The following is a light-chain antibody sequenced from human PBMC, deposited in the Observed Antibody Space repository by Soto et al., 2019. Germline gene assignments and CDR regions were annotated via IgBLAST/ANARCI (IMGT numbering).Light chain of an antibody. J-gene: IGLJ2*01. CDR2: GHS. Sequence: QSALTQPPSVSGAPGQRVTISCTGSSSNIGAGYDVHWYQQLPGTAPKLLIYGHSNRPSGVPDRFSGSKSGTSASLAITGLQAEDEADYYCQSYDSSLSGCIFGGGTKVTVL. CDR3: QSYDSSLSGCI. CDR1: SSNIGAGYD. V-gene: IGLV1-40*01.